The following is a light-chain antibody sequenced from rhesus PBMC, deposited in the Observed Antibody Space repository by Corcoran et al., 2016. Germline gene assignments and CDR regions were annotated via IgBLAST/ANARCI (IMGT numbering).Light chain of an antibody. V-gene: IGKV1-25*01. CDR3: QQHNTYPLT. CDR1: QGISKY. J-gene: IGKJ4*01. CDR2: DAS. Sequence: DIQMTQSPSSLSASVGETVTITCQASQGISKYLAWYQQKPGKAPKLLIYDASPLQSGVPSRFRGRGSGTEFPLIISSLQPEDFATDDCQQHNTYPLTFGGGTKV.